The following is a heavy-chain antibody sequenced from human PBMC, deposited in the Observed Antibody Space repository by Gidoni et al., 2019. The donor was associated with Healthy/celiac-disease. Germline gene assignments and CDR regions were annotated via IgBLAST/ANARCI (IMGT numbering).Heavy chain of an antibody. CDR3: ASLAYCGGDCHPFDY. V-gene: IGHV3-21*01. Sequence: EVQLVESGGGLVKPGGSLRLSCAASGFTFSSYSMNWVRQAPGKGLEWVSSISSSSSYIYYADSVKGRFTISRDNAKNSLYLQMNSLRAEDTAVYYCASLAYCGGDCHPFDYWGQGTLVTVSS. CDR1: GFTFSSYS. J-gene: IGHJ4*02. D-gene: IGHD2-21*02. CDR2: ISSSSSYI.